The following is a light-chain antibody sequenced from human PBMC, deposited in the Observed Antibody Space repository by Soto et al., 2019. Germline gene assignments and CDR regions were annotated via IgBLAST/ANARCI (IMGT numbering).Light chain of an antibody. Sequence: QSVLTQPASVSGSPGQSITISCTGTSSDVGSDNLVSWYQHHPGKAPKLLIYEVNKRPAGVSNRFSGSKSGNTASLTISGLQAEDESDYFCCSYAGTITYVFGTGTKVTVL. V-gene: IGLV2-23*02. CDR1: SSDVGSDNL. CDR3: CSYAGTITYV. J-gene: IGLJ1*01. CDR2: EVN.